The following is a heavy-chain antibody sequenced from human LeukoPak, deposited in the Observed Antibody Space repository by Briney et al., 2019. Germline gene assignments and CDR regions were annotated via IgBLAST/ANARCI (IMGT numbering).Heavy chain of an antibody. CDR1: GFTFSSLA. D-gene: IGHD3-10*01. V-gene: IGHV3-23*01. Sequence: GGSLRLSCTASGFTFSSLAMTWVRQAPGKGLEWVSLISGSGGETYYADSVKGRYTISRDNSKNTLYLQMSSLRAEDTAVYYCAKRYYGSGSYFSFDYWGQGTLVTVSS. CDR3: AKRYYGSGSYFSFDY. CDR2: ISGSGGET. J-gene: IGHJ4*02.